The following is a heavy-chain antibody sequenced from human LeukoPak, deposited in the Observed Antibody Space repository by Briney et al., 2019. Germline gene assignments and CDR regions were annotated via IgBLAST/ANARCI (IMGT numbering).Heavy chain of an antibody. CDR3: AREIEYCGSGSYYIGY. Sequence: GGSLRLSCAASGFTVSSNYMSWVRQAPGKGLEWVSVFYSGGSTYYADSVKGRFTISRDDSKNTLYLQMNSLRPDDTAVYYCAREIEYCGSGSYYIGYWGQGTLVTVSS. D-gene: IGHD3-10*01. CDR1: GFTVSSNY. J-gene: IGHJ4*02. CDR2: FYSGGST. V-gene: IGHV3-53*01.